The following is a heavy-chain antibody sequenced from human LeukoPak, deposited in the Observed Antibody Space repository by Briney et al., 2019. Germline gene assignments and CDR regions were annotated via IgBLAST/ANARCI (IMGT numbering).Heavy chain of an antibody. CDR3: ARDKGERRYFDWVFDN. J-gene: IGHJ4*02. V-gene: IGHV3-30*02. CDR1: GFTFSSYG. D-gene: IGHD3-9*01. Sequence: GGSLRLSCAASGFTFSSYGMHWVRLAPGKGLEWEAFIRYDGSDKNYADSVKGRFTISRDNSKTTVYLEMNSLRVEDTALYYCARDKGERRYFDWVFDNWGRGTLVTVSS. CDR2: IRYDGSDK.